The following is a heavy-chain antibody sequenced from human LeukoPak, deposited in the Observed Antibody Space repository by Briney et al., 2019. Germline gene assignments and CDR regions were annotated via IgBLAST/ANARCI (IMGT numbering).Heavy chain of an antibody. CDR1: GYTFTGYY. CDR2: INPNGGGT. D-gene: IGHD4-11*01. Sequence: GASVKVSCKPSGYTFTGYYLHWVRLAPGQGHEWMGWINPNGGGTNYAQKFQGRVTMTRDTSISTAYLDLSSLRSDDTAVYYCARSHDYTNYVGPWGQGTLVTVSS. J-gene: IGHJ5*02. CDR3: ARSHDYTNYVGP. V-gene: IGHV1-2*02.